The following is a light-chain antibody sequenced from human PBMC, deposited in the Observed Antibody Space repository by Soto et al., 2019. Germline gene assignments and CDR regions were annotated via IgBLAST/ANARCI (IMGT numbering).Light chain of an antibody. CDR1: QSFSSS. Sequence: FVVTQSPDTLSLSPGETATLSCRASQSFSSSVAWYQHKPGQSPRLVVYSGYKRSPGLPASFSGSGSGKYFALTICSLDSDDVAICYCHQRYSWLRVFGPGTKV. J-gene: IGKJ1*01. V-gene: IGKV3-11*01. CDR3: HQRYSWLRV. CDR2: SGY.